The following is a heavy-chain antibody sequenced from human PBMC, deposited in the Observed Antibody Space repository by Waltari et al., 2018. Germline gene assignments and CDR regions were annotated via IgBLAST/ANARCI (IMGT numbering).Heavy chain of an antibody. CDR2: IYYSGST. CDR1: GGSISSHY. Sequence: QVQLQESGPGLVKPSETLSLTCTVSGGSISSHYWSWLRQPPGKGLEWIGYIYYSGSTNYNPSLKSRVTISVDTSKNQFSLKLSSVTAADTAVYYCARWGGSGDYYYYYMDVWGKGTTVTVSS. J-gene: IGHJ6*03. V-gene: IGHV4-59*11. CDR3: ARWGGSGDYYYYYMDV. D-gene: IGHD1-26*01.